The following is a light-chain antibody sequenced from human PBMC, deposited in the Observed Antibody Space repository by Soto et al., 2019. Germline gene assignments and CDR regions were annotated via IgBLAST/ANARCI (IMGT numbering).Light chain of an antibody. J-gene: IGKJ1*01. Sequence: EIVLTQSPGTLSLSPGERATLSCRASQSVSSSYLAWYQQKSGQAPRLPIYGASSRATGIPDRFSGSGSGTDFTLTISRLEPEDFAVYYCQQYGSSPPTWTFGQGTKVEIK. CDR2: GAS. CDR3: QQYGSSPPTWT. CDR1: QSVSSSY. V-gene: IGKV3-20*01.